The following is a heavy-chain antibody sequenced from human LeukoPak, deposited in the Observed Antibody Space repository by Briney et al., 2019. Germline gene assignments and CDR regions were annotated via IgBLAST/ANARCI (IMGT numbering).Heavy chain of an antibody. D-gene: IGHD4-17*01. CDR2: INHSGST. CDR3: ARDHPGADYGGPGVMDY. J-gene: IGHJ4*02. V-gene: IGHV4-34*01. CDR1: GGSFSGYY. Sequence: SETLSLTCAVYGGSFSGYYWSWIRQPPGKGLEWIGEINHSGSTNYNPSLKSRVTISTDTSKNQISLKLSSVTAADTAVYYCARDHPGADYGGPGVMDYWGQGTLVTVSS.